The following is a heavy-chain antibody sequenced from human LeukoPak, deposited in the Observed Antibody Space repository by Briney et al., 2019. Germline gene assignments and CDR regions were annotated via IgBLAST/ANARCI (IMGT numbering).Heavy chain of an antibody. CDR1: GFTFGDYA. Sequence: GGSLRLSCTASGFTFGDYAMSWVRQAPGKGLEWVGFIRSKAYGGTTEYAASVKGRFTISRDDSKSIAYLQMNSLRAEDTAVYYCARGGGILTGYYSYWGQGTLVTVSS. V-gene: IGHV3-49*04. D-gene: IGHD3-9*01. J-gene: IGHJ4*02. CDR3: ARGGGILTGYYSY. CDR2: IRSKAYGGTT.